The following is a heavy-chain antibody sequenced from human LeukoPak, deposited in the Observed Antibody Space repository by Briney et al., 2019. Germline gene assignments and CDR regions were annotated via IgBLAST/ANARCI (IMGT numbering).Heavy chain of an antibody. V-gene: IGHV1-2*02. Sequence: ASVKVSCKASGYTFTGYYMHWVRQAPGQGLEWMGWINPNSGGTNYAQKSQGRVTMTRDTSISTAYMELSSLTSDDTAVYFCARARPNLYYFDFWGQGTLVTVSS. CDR2: INPNSGGT. J-gene: IGHJ4*02. CDR1: GYTFTGYY. CDR3: ARARPNLYYFDF.